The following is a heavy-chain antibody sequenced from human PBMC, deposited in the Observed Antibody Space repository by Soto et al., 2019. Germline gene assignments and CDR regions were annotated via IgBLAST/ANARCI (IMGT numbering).Heavy chain of an antibody. J-gene: IGHJ4*02. D-gene: IGHD3-9*01. V-gene: IGHV3-23*01. Sequence: EVQLLESGGGFVQPGESLRLSCVASGSTFSLSAMSWVRQAPGGGLGWVSSISVGGGSTEYTDSVKGRFTISRDNSKDTVHLQMNSLRAEDTAVYYCAKGPEYDILTGCDYWGQGALVTVSS. CDR1: GSTFSLSA. CDR3: AKGPEYDILTGCDY. CDR2: ISVGGGST.